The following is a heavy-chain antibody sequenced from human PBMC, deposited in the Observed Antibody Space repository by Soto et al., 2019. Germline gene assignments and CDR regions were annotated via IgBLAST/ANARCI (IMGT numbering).Heavy chain of an antibody. V-gene: IGHV3-53*01. CDR3: ARSGYSFAWGY. CDR1: GFLVNSAY. D-gene: IGHD5-18*01. J-gene: IGHJ4*02. Sequence: EVQLVESGGGLIPPGGSLRLSCAASGFLVNSAYMTWVRQAPGKGLEWLSMINSDGSTLYAESVKGRFTISRDNSKNRLDLQMNSLRAEDTGMYYCARSGYSFAWGYWGQGTLVIVTS. CDR2: INSDGST.